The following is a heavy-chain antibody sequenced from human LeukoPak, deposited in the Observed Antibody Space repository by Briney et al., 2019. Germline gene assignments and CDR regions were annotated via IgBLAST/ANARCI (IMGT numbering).Heavy chain of an antibody. CDR3: ASFRSTSCF. CDR1: GFTFSSYA. D-gene: IGHD2-2*01. V-gene: IGHV3-30-3*01. J-gene: IGHJ4*02. Sequence: GGSLRLSCAASGFTFSSYAMHWVRQAPGKGLEWVAVISYDGSNKYYADSVKGRFTISRDNSKNTLYLQMNSLRAEDTAVYYCASFRSTSCFWGQGTLVTFSS. CDR2: ISYDGSNK.